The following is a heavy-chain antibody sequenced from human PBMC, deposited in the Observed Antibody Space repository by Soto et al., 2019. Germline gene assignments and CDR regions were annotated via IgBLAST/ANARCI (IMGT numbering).Heavy chain of an antibody. D-gene: IGHD2-2*01. Sequence: PGGSLRLSCAASGFTFSIFNMSWVRQAPGKGLEWVSSINSSDGSTCYADSVKGRFTISRDNAKNTLYLQMNSLRAEDSAVYYCVRVGYCSSTSCFQFDPWGQGTLVTVSS. CDR1: GFTFSIFN. J-gene: IGHJ5*02. V-gene: IGHV3-74*01. CDR2: INSSDGST. CDR3: VRVGYCSSTSCFQFDP.